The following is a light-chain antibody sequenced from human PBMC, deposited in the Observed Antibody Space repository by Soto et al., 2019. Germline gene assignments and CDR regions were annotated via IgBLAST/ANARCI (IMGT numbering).Light chain of an antibody. CDR1: SSNVGSNT. V-gene: IGLV1-44*01. CDR2: CNN. CDR3: AAWDDSLNGVV. J-gene: IGLJ2*01. Sequence: QSVLTQPPSASGTPGQRVTISCSGSSSNVGSNTVNWYQQLPGTAPKLLIYCNNQRPSWVPDRFSGSKSGTSASLAISGLQSEDEDDYYCAAWDDSLNGVVFGGGTKLTVL.